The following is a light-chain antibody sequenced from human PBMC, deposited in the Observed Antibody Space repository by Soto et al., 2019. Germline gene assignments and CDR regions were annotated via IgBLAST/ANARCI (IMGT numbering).Light chain of an antibody. CDR2: SAS. V-gene: IGKV3-20*01. CDR1: QSVSSSY. CDR3: QQYGSSPPT. Sequence: EIVLTQSPGTLSLSPGERATLSCRASQSVSSSYLAWYQQKPGQAPRLLIYSASSRATGIPDRFSGSGSGTDFTLTISRLEPEDFAVYYCQQYGSSPPTFDQGTKVEIK. J-gene: IGKJ1*01.